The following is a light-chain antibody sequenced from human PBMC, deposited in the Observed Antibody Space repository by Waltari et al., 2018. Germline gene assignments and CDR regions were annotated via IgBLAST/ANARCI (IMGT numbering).Light chain of an antibody. Sequence: QSALTQPASVSGSPGQSITISCPGTSSDVGTYNRVPWYQHHPDKAPKLIIYEGNKRPSGVSNRFSGSKSGNTASLPISGLQAEAEADYYCCSFAAGSILVFGGGTKLTVL. CDR2: EGN. CDR1: SSDVGTYNR. V-gene: IGLV2-23*01. CDR3: CSFAAGSILV. J-gene: IGLJ3*02.